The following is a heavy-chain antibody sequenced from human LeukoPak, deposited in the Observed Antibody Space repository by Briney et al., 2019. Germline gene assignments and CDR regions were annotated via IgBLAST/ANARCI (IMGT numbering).Heavy chain of an antibody. CDR1: GFTFSDYY. V-gene: IGHV3-11*04. Sequence: GGSLRLSCAASGFTFSDYYMSWIRQAPGKGLEWVSYISSSGSTIYYADSVKGRFTISRDNAKNSLYLQMNSLRAEDTAVYYCARQRGYCGGDCVISGPKYYYYYYMDVWGKGTTVTISS. CDR3: ARQRGYCGGDCVISGPKYYYYYYMDV. CDR2: ISSSGSTI. J-gene: IGHJ6*03. D-gene: IGHD2-21*02.